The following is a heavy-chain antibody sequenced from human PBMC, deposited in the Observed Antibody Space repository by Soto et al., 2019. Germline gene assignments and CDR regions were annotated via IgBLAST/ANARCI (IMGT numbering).Heavy chain of an antibody. CDR3: ATSVGIAATGEDGLDV. D-gene: IGHD6-13*01. CDR1: GGMFSTFG. V-gene: IGHV1-69*01. Sequence: QVQLVQSGAEVKKTGSSVKVSCKASGGMFSTFGFSWVRQAPGQGPEWIGGIIPILTTPNYAERFQGRVTIVADELTTTVYMELSSLRSEDTAMYYCATSVGIAATGEDGLDVWGQGTSVTVS. J-gene: IGHJ6*02. CDR2: IIPILTTP.